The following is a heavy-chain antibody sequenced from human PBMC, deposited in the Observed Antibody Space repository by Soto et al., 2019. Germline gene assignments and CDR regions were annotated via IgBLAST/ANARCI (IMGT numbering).Heavy chain of an antibody. J-gene: IGHJ4*02. CDR3: ARERSSGWYVEY. Sequence: QVQLVQSGAEVKKPGASVKVSCKASGYTFTSYDINWVRQATGQGLEWMGWMNPNSGNTGYAQKVQARVTMTRNTSISTAYMELSSLRSEDTAVYYCARERSSGWYVEYWGQGTLVTVSS. V-gene: IGHV1-8*01. CDR1: GYTFTSYD. D-gene: IGHD6-19*01. CDR2: MNPNSGNT.